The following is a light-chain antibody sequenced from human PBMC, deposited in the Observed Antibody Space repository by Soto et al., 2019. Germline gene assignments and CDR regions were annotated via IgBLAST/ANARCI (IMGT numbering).Light chain of an antibody. CDR3: NSYTTSISQAYV. J-gene: IGLJ1*01. Sequence: QSALTQPASVSGSPGPSITISCTGTSSDVGGYNSVSWYQQHPGKAPKLRTYDVRNRPSGVSSRFSGSKSGNTAYLSISGLQAEDEADYYCNSYTTSISQAYVFGTGTKVTVL. V-gene: IGLV2-14*01. CDR2: DVR. CDR1: SSDVGGYNS.